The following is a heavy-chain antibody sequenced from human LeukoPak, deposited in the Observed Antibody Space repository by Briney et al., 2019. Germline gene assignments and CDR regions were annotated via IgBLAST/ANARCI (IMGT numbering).Heavy chain of an antibody. Sequence: GGSLTLSCSFSGLIASSNYMAWVRQALGKGLQWISFIYGGGNTLYADSVMGRFSISRDNSKTTLYLQMNSLRAEDTAVYYCATGGRSGMAFDFWGQGTLVTVSS. D-gene: IGHD5-24*01. J-gene: IGHJ4*02. CDR2: IYGGGNT. CDR3: ATGGRSGMAFDF. V-gene: IGHV3-53*01. CDR1: GLIASSNY.